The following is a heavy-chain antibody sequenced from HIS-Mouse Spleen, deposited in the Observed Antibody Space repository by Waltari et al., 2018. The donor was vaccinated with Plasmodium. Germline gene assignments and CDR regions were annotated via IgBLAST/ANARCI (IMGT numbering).Heavy chain of an antibody. Sequence: QVQLQESGPGLVKPSETLSLTCTVSGGPISSYYWSWTRQPPGKGLEWIGYIYYSGSTNYNPSLKSRVTISVDTSKNQFSLKLSSVTAADTAVYYCARLRYSYGYFDYWGQGTLVTVSS. CDR3: ARLRYSYGYFDY. J-gene: IGHJ4*02. CDR2: IYYSGST. V-gene: IGHV4-59*08. CDR1: GGPISSYY. D-gene: IGHD5-18*01.